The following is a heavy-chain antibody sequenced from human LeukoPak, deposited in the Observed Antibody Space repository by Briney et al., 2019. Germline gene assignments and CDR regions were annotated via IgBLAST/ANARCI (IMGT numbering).Heavy chain of an antibody. CDR2: ISVSDDST. Sequence: GGSLRLSCAASGFTSSDYTMNWVRQSPGKGLEWVSGISVSDDSTYYADSVKGRFTISRDKSNNVLHLQMNSLRAEDTAVYYCARDRYCVSTNCPYDCWGQGTRVTVSS. V-gene: IGHV3-23*01. CDR1: GFTSSDYT. J-gene: IGHJ4*02. D-gene: IGHD2-2*01. CDR3: ARDRYCVSTNCPYDC.